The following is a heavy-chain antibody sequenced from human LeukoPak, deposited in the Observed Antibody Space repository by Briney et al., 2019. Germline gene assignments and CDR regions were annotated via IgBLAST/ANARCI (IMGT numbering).Heavy chain of an antibody. CDR1: GFTFSSYA. J-gene: IGHJ4*02. Sequence: GGSLRLSCAASGFTFSSYAMHWVRQAPGKGLEYVSAISSNGGSTYYANSVKGRFTISRDNSKNTLFLQMGSLRAEDMAVYYCTKDFRHPHDYWGQGTLVTVSS. V-gene: IGHV3-64*01. CDR3: TKDFRHPHDY. CDR2: ISSNGGST.